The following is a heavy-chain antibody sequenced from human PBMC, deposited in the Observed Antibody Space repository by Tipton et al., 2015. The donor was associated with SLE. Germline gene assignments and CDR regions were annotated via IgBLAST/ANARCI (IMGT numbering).Heavy chain of an antibody. CDR2: IRSKAYGGTT. Sequence: SLRLSCTASGFTFGDYAMSWFRQAPGKGLEWVGFIRSKAYGGTTEYAASVKGRFTISRDDSKSIAHLQMNSLKTEDTAVYYCTRALGYSYGYGYYFDYWGQGTLVTVSS. J-gene: IGHJ4*02. CDR1: GFTFGDYA. CDR3: TRALGYSYGYGYYFDY. V-gene: IGHV3-49*03. D-gene: IGHD5-18*01.